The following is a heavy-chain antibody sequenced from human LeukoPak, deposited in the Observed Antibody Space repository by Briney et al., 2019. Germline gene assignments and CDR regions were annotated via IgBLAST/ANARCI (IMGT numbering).Heavy chain of an antibody. D-gene: IGHD3-3*01. V-gene: IGHV3-7*01. CDR3: ARLPDFWSGYYNWYFDL. CDR1: GFTFSSYW. CDR2: INRDGREG. J-gene: IGHJ2*01. Sequence: PGGSLRLSCAVSGFTFSSYWMIWVRQTPGKGLEWVANINRDGREGHYVDSVEGRFTISRDNAKNSLYLQMSSLRVEDAAVYYCARLPDFWSGYYNWYFDLWGRGTLVTVSS.